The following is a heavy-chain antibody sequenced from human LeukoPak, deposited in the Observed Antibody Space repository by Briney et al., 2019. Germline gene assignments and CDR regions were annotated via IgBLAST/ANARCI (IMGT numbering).Heavy chain of an antibody. D-gene: IGHD3-22*01. CDR3: ASYYYDSSGSWYYFDY. Sequence: GASVKVSCKASGYIFTGYYIHWVRQAPGQGLEWMGRINPNSGGTDYAQKFQGRVTMTRDTSISTAYMELSRLRSEDTAVYYCASYYYDSSGSWYYFDYWGQGTLVTVSS. CDR1: GYIFTGYY. CDR2: INPNSGGT. J-gene: IGHJ4*02. V-gene: IGHV1-2*06.